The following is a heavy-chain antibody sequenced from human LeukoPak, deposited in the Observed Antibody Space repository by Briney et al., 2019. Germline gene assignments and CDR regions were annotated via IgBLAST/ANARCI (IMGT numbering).Heavy chain of an antibody. D-gene: IGHD2-2*01. CDR2: IIPIFGIA. Sequence: ASVKVSCKASGGTFSSYATSWVRQAPGQGLEWMGRIIPIFGIANYAQKFQGRVTITADKSTSTAYMELSSLRSEDTAVYYCARGVRPTHCSSTSCYAPNWFDPWGQGTLVTVSS. CDR1: GGTFSSYA. CDR3: ARGVRPTHCSSTSCYAPNWFDP. V-gene: IGHV1-69*04. J-gene: IGHJ5*02.